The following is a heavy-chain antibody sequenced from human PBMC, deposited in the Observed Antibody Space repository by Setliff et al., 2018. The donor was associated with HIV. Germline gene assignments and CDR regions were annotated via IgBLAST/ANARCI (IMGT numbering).Heavy chain of an antibody. CDR1: GGSISSYY. J-gene: IGHJ3*02. D-gene: IGHD1-26*01. Sequence: SETLSLTCTVSGGSISSYYWSRIRQPPGKGLEWIGYIYYSGSSKNTPSLKSRVTISVDTPKNEFSLKLSSVTAADTAVYYCARHIVGGWDAFDIWGQGTMVTVSS. CDR3: ARHIVGGWDAFDI. V-gene: IGHV4-59*08. CDR2: IYYSGSS.